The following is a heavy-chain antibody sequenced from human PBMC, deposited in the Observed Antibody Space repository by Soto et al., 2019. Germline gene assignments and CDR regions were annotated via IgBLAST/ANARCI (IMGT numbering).Heavy chain of an antibody. CDR2: IYPGDSDT. Sequence: PGESLKISCKGSGYSFTSYWIGWVRQMPGKGLEWMGIIYPGDSDTRYSPSFQGQVTISADKSISTAYLQWSSLKASDTAMYYCARYPLFYYDSSGYYFDYWGQGTLVTVSS. CDR3: ARYPLFYYDSSGYYFDY. V-gene: IGHV5-51*01. CDR1: GYSFTSYW. D-gene: IGHD3-22*01. J-gene: IGHJ4*02.